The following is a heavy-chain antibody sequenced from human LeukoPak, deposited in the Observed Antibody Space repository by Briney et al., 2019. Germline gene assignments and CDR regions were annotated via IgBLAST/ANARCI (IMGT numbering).Heavy chain of an antibody. V-gene: IGHV1-2*02. J-gene: IGHJ5*02. CDR3: ARYSDWNPRGDWFDP. D-gene: IGHD3-9*01. Sequence: PGESLKVSCKASGYTFTGYYMHWVRQAPGQGLEWMGWINPNSGGTNYAQKFQGRVTMTRDTSISTAYMELGRLRSDDTAVYYCARYSDWNPRGDWFDPWGQGTLVTVSS. CDR1: GYTFTGYY. CDR2: INPNSGGT.